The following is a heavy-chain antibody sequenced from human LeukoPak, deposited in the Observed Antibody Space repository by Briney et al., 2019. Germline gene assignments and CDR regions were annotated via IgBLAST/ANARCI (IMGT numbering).Heavy chain of an antibody. Sequence: PSETLSLTCAVYGGSFSGYYWSWIRQPPGKGLEWIGEINHSGSTNYNPSLKSRVTISVDTSKKQFSLKLSSVTAADTAVYYCARGGDNWNYGWFDPWGQGTLVTVSS. CDR2: INHSGST. D-gene: IGHD1-7*01. CDR3: ARGGDNWNYGWFDP. V-gene: IGHV4-34*01. J-gene: IGHJ5*02. CDR1: GGSFSGYY.